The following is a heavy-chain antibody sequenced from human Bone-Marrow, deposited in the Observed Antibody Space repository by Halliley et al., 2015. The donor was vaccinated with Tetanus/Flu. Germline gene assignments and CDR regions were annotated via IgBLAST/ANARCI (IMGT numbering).Heavy chain of an antibody. J-gene: IGHJ6*02. CDR2: INDSETT. Sequence: LRLSCAIYGGSFSGYDWSFIRQSPGKGLEWIGEINDSETTNYNPSLKSRATISVDTSKNQFSLRLNSVTAADTGVYYCARGPSRLPANHYGLDVWGQGSTVTVSS. CDR1: GGSFSGYD. D-gene: IGHD2-21*01. CDR3: ARGPSRLPANHYGLDV. V-gene: IGHV4-34*01.